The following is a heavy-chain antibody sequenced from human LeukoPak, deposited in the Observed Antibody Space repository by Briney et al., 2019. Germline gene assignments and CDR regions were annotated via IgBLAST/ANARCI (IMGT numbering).Heavy chain of an antibody. CDR2: ISSSSSYI. CDR1: GFTFSSYS. D-gene: IGHD6-19*01. V-gene: IGHV3-21*01. Sequence: PGGSLRLSCAASGFTFSSYSMNWVRQAPGKGLEWVSSISSSSSYIYYADSVKGRFTISRDNAKNSLYLQMNSLRAEDTAVYYCARDLDAAVAAFDYWGQGTLVTVSS. J-gene: IGHJ4*02. CDR3: ARDLDAAVAAFDY.